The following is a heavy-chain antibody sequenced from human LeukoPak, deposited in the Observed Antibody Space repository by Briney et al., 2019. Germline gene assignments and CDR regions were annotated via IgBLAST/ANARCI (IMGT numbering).Heavy chain of an antibody. J-gene: IGHJ4*02. CDR1: GGSISSQY. Sequence: KPSETLSLTCTVSGGSISSQYWSWIRQPPGKGLEWIGYIYYSGSTNYNPSLKSRVTISVDTSKNQFSLKLSSVTAADTAVYYCASLWFGEGWFDYWGQGTLVTVSS. CDR3: ASLWFGEGWFDY. D-gene: IGHD3-10*01. V-gene: IGHV4-59*11. CDR2: IYYSGST.